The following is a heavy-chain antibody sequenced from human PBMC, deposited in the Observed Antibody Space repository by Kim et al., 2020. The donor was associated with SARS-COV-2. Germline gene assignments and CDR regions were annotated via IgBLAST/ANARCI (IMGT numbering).Heavy chain of an antibody. Sequence: GGSLRLSCAASGFTFSASSVNWVRQAPVKGLEWVSSITGSSSYIYYADSVKGRFTISRDNAKNSLYLQMNSLRSEDTAVYYCAILQSYHVSGSYSWYFD. CDR2: ITGSSSYI. D-gene: IGHD3-10*01. J-gene: IGHJ4*01. CDR1: GFTFSASS. CDR3: AILQSYHVSGSYSWYFD. V-gene: IGHV3-21*01.